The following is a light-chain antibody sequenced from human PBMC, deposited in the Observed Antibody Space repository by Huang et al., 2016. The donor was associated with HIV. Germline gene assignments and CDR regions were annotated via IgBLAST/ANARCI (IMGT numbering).Light chain of an antibody. CDR3: QQYNKWPRT. Sequence: EIVMTQSPAALSVSPGEGATLSCRASPSVSGNLAWYQQRPGQAPRLLIYGVSTRATGIPARFSGSGSGTECTLTIRSLQSEDFAVYYCQQYNKWPRTFGGGTKVEIK. CDR1: PSVSGN. V-gene: IGKV3-15*01. CDR2: GVS. J-gene: IGKJ4*01.